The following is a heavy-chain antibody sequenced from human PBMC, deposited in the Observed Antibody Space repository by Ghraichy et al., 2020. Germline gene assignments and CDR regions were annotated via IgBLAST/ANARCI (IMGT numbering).Heavy chain of an antibody. CDR1: GGSISSSSYY. Sequence: SQTLSLTCTVSGGSISSSSYYWGWIRHPPGKGLEWIGSIYYSGSTYYNPSLKSRVTISVDTSKNQFSLKLSSVTAADTAVYYCARGYSYGSNPFDYWGQGTLVTVSS. D-gene: IGHD5-18*01. CDR3: ARGYSYGSNPFDY. V-gene: IGHV4-39*01. J-gene: IGHJ4*02. CDR2: IYYSGST.